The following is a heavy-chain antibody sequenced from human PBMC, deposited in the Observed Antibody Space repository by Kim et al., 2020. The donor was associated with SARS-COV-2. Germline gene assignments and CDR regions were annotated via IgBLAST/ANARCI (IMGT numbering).Heavy chain of an antibody. CDR2: IYYSGRT. J-gene: IGHJ4*02. D-gene: IGHD4-17*01. Sequence: SETLSLTCTVSGGSISSYYWSWIRQPPGKGLEWIGYIYYSGRTNYNPSLKSRVTISVDTSKNQFSLKLSSVTAAATAVYYGARGGIYGDYADYWGKGTLV. V-gene: IGHV4-59*08. CDR1: GGSISSYY. CDR3: ARGGIYGDYADY.